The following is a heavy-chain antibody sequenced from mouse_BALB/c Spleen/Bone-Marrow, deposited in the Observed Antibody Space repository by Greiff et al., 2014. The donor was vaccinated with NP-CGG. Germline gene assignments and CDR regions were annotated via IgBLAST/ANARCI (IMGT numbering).Heavy chain of an antibody. J-gene: IGHJ3*01. CDR1: GFTFSDYY. Sequence: EVKLVESGGGLVQPGGSLKLSCATSGFTFSDYYMYWVRQTPEKRLEWVAYISNGGGSTYYPDTVKGRFTISRDNAKNTLYLQMSRLKSEDTAMYYCARPRYDGYYVAYWGQGTLVTVSA. D-gene: IGHD2-3*01. CDR2: ISNGGGST. V-gene: IGHV5-12*02. CDR3: ARPRYDGYYVAY.